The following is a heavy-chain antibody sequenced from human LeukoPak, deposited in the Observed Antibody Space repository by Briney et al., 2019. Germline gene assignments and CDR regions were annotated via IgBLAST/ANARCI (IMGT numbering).Heavy chain of an antibody. CDR3: ARHFIARVAVAGNWFDP. D-gene: IGHD6-19*01. CDR1: GGSITSDSDY. Sequence: SETLSLTCTLSGGSITSDSDYWSWIRQPPGKGLEWIGYIYYSGSTNYNPSLKSRVTISVDTSKNQFSLKLSSVTAADTAVYYCARHFIARVAVAGNWFDPWGQGTLVTVSS. CDR2: IYYSGST. V-gene: IGHV4-61*01. J-gene: IGHJ5*02.